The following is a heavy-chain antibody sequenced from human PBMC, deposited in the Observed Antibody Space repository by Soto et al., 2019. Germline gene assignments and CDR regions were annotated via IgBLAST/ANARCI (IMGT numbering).Heavy chain of an antibody. CDR2: IYSGGST. CDR1: GITVSSKY. CDR3: ARDGQDSSGYPFDY. Sequence: GGSLRLSCAASGITVSSKYMSWDRQAPGKGLEWVSVIYSGGSTYYADSVKGRFTISRDNSKNRLYLQMNSLRAEDTAVYYSARDGQDSSGYPFDYWGQGTLVTVSS. D-gene: IGHD3-22*01. J-gene: IGHJ4*02. V-gene: IGHV3-53*01.